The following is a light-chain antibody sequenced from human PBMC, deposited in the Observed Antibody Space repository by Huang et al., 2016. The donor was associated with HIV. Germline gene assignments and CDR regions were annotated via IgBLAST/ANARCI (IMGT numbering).Light chain of an antibody. CDR3: QQYGSSPIT. CDR2: GAS. V-gene: IGKV3-20*01. Sequence: EIVLTQSPGTLSLSPGASATLSCGASQSVSSNDLAWYQQRPGQAPRLLRYGASIKATDIPDRFSGSGSGTDFTLTISRLEPEYFGVFYCQQYGSSPITFGQGTRLEIK. CDR1: QSVSSND. J-gene: IGKJ5*01.